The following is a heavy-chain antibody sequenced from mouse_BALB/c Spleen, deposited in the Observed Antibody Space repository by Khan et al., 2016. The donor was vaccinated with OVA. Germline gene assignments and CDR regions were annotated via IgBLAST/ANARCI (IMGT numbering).Heavy chain of an antibody. CDR3: TRSDWDVAWFAY. CDR2: IYPGNTDT. J-gene: IGHJ3*01. CDR1: GYTFTSYW. Sequence: VQLQQSGTVLARPGASVKMSCKASGYTFTSYWMHWVKQRPGQGLEWIGDIYPGNTDTNYNQKFKGKAKLTADPSPSTAYMELYSLTNEDAAVYYDTRSDWDVAWFAYWGQGTLVTVSA. V-gene: IGHV1-5*01. D-gene: IGHD4-1*01.